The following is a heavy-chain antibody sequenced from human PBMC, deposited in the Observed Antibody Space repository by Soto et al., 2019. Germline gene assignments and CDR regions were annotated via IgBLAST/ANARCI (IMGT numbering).Heavy chain of an antibody. CDR3: ARGVFYLEPLAHDAFDI. Sequence: EVQLVESGGGLVQPGGSLRLSCAASGFTVSSNYMSWVRQAPGKGLEWVSVIYSGGSTYYADSVKGRFTISRDNSKNTLYLQMNSLRAEDTAVYYCARGVFYLEPLAHDAFDIWGQGTMVTVSS. D-gene: IGHD3-16*02. CDR1: GFTVSSNY. V-gene: IGHV3-66*01. J-gene: IGHJ3*02. CDR2: IYSGGST.